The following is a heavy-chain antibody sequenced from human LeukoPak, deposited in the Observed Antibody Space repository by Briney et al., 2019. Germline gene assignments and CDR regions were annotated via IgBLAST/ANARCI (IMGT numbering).Heavy chain of an antibody. Sequence: GGSLRLSCAASGFTFSSYEMNWVRQAPGKGLEWVSYISSSGSTIYYADSVKGRFTISRDNAKNSLYLQMNSLRAEDTAVYYCARDLDTPATYYYGSGSYYSDYWGQGTLVTVSS. CDR3: ARDLDTPATYYYGSGSYYSDY. CDR1: GFTFSSYE. D-gene: IGHD3-10*01. V-gene: IGHV3-48*03. J-gene: IGHJ4*02. CDR2: ISSSGSTI.